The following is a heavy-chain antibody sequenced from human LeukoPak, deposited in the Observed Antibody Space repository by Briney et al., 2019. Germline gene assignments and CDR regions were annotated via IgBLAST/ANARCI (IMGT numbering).Heavy chain of an antibody. CDR3: ARDVAVAGIRYFDY. CDR1: GGTFSSYA. D-gene: IGHD6-19*01. J-gene: IGHJ4*02. V-gene: IGHV1-69*13. CDR2: IIPIFGTA. Sequence: ASVTVSCTASGGTFSSYAISWVRQAPGQGLEWMGGIIPIFGTANYAQKFQGRVTITADESTSTAYMELSSLRSEDTAVYYCARDVAVAGIRYFDYWGQGTLVTVSS.